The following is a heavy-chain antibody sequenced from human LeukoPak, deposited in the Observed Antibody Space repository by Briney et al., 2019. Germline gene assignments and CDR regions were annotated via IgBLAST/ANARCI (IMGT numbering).Heavy chain of an antibody. V-gene: IGHV3-53*05. CDR3: ARDFWVHGSYYGA. CDR2: TYSGGGT. CDR1: WFPLSNNY. J-gene: IGHJ5*02. Sequence: GGSLRLSCSASWFPLSNNYMTWVRQAAREGPECVSVTYSGGGTYYTDSVRGRFPISRDNSHNTLYLQMNSLRPEDTAVYYCARDFWVHGSYYGAWGQGTLVTVPP. D-gene: IGHD1-26*01.